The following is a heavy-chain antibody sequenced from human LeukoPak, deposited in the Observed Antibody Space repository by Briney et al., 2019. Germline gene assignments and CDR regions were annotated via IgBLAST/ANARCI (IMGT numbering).Heavy chain of an antibody. V-gene: IGHV3-43*02. Sequence: LSAGSLSLTCAAPGFTFDNYAIHWVRHAQGKGLEWVSLISVDGGSTFYADSVRGRFTISRDNTRKSLSLQMSSLRSEDTALYYCARESETSGWYDYWGQGTLVTVSS. CDR1: GFTFDNYA. J-gene: IGHJ4*02. CDR2: ISVDGGST. CDR3: ARESETSGWYDY. D-gene: IGHD6-19*01.